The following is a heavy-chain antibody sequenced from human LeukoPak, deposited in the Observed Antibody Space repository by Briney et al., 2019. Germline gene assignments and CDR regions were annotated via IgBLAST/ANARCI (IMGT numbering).Heavy chain of an antibody. J-gene: IGHJ6*03. Sequence: PSETLSLTCAVYGGSFSGYYWSWLRQRPGKGLEWIGEINHSGRTNYNPSLKSRVTISVDTSKNQFSLKLSSVTAADTAVYCCARGAGYCSSTSCYATYYYYYMDVWGKGTTVTVSS. CDR1: GGSFSGYY. CDR3: ARGAGYCSSTSCYATYYYYYMDV. V-gene: IGHV4-34*01. D-gene: IGHD2-2*01. CDR2: INHSGRT.